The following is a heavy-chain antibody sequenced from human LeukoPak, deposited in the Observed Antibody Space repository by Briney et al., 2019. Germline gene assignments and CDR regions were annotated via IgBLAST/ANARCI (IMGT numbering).Heavy chain of an antibody. Sequence: EASVKVSCKASGYTFISHAIHWVRQAPGQRLEWMGWINIGNGNTKYSQNFQGRITITRDTSATTAYMDLSSLRSEDTAVYYCARRLGRSFDYWGQGTLVTVSS. CDR1: GYTFISHA. D-gene: IGHD2-21*01. J-gene: IGHJ4*02. CDR3: ARRLGRSFDY. V-gene: IGHV1-3*04. CDR2: INIGNGNT.